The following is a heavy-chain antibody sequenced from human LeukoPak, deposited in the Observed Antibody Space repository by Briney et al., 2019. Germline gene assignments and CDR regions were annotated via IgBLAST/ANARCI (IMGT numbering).Heavy chain of an antibody. V-gene: IGHV3-33*08. D-gene: IGHD2-21*02. Sequence: GGSLRLSCAASGFTFSSYAMHWVRQAPGKGLEWVAVIWYDGSNKYYADSVKGRFTISRDNSKDTLFLQMHSLRPGDTAVYYCVREDTPATANYWGQGTLVTISS. CDR3: VREDTPATANY. CDR1: GFTFSSYA. CDR2: IWYDGSNK. J-gene: IGHJ4*02.